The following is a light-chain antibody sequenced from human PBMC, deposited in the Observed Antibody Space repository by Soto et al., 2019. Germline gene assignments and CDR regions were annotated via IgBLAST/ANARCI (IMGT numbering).Light chain of an antibody. Sequence: DIQLTQSPYSLSASVGDKVALTGQARQNINNYLNWYQQKPGRAPKLLIYDASNLEAGVPSRFRGSGSGTDFTFTISRLQPEDIATYYCQQYENLPTFGQGTRLEIK. CDR2: DAS. J-gene: IGKJ5*01. V-gene: IGKV1-33*01. CDR3: QQYENLPT. CDR1: QNINNY.